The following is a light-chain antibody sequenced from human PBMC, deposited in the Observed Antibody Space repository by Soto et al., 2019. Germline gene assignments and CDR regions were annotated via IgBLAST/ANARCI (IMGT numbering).Light chain of an antibody. CDR3: SSFTITTPLV. CDR1: SSDVGAYNY. Sequence: QSALTQPASVSGSPGQSITISCTGTSSDVGAYNYVSWYQQHPGKAPKLMIYDVSNRPSGVSNRFSGSKSGNTASLTISGLQAEDEADYYCSSFTITTPLVFGGGTKLTVL. CDR2: DVS. J-gene: IGLJ2*01. V-gene: IGLV2-14*01.